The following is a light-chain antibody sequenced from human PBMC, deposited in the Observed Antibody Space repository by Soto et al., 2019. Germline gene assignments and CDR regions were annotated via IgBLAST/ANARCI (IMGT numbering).Light chain of an antibody. CDR1: QGISSW. Sequence: DIQMTQSPSFVSASVGARVTITCRASQGISSWLAWYQHKPGRAPKLLIHAASSLERGVPSRFSGSGSGTDFDLTISSLQPEDVATYYCQPTTSFPLTFGGGTKVEIK. J-gene: IGKJ4*01. V-gene: IGKV1-12*01. CDR2: AAS. CDR3: QPTTSFPLT.